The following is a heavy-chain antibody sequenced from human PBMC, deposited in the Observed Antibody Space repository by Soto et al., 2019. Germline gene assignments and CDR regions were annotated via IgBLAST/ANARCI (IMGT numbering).Heavy chain of an antibody. Sequence: ASVKVSCKASGYTFTSYYMHWVRQAPGQGLEWMGIINPSGGSTSYAQKFQGRVTMTRDTSTSTVYMELSSLRSEDTAVYYCAIIVVVPAAHDYWGQVTLVTVSS. CDR2: INPSGGST. J-gene: IGHJ4*02. CDR1: GYTFTSYY. CDR3: AIIVVVPAAHDY. D-gene: IGHD2-2*01. V-gene: IGHV1-46*03.